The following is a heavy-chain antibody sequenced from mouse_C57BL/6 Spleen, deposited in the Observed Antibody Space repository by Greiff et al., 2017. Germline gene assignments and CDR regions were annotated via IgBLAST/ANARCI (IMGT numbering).Heavy chain of an antibody. CDR1: GYTFTGYW. CDR3: ASSDCDKYFDY. J-gene: IGHJ2*01. CDR2: IYPGSGST. V-gene: IGHV1-9*01. Sequence: VQLQQSGAELMKPGASVKLSCKATGYTFTGYWIEWVKQRPGHGLEWIGEIYPGSGSTNYNEKFKGKATLTVDTSSNTAYMQLSSLSAEDSAVYCCASSDCDKYFDYWGQGTTLTVSA.